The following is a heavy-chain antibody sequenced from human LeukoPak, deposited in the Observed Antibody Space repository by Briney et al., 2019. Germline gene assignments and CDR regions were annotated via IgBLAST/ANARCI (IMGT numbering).Heavy chain of an antibody. Sequence: SETLSLTCTVSGGSISSSSYYWGWIRQPPGKGLEWIGNIDDSGHTYYNPSLKSRVTISGDTSKTQFSLKLASFTARDTAVYYCARRGPKPEIDYWGQGTLVTVSS. J-gene: IGHJ4*02. CDR1: GGSISSSSYY. CDR3: ARRGPKPEIDY. V-gene: IGHV4-39*01. CDR2: IDDSGHT. D-gene: IGHD1-14*01.